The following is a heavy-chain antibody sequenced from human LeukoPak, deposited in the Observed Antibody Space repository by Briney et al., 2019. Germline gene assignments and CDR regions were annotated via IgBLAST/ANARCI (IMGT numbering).Heavy chain of an antibody. Sequence: PGGSLRLSCAASRFTFSSYAMSWVRQAPGKGLEWVSAISGSGGSTYYADSVKGRFTISRDNSKNTLYLQMNSLRAEDTAVYYCAKVKGLVPVIDYWGQGTLVTVSS. CDR3: AKVKGLVPVIDY. J-gene: IGHJ4*02. D-gene: IGHD2-2*01. CDR2: ISGSGGST. V-gene: IGHV3-23*01. CDR1: RFTFSSYA.